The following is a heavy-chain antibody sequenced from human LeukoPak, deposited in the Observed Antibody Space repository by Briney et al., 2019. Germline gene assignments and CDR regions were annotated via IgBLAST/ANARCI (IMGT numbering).Heavy chain of an antibody. V-gene: IGHV3-53*01. CDR1: GFTVSSNY. D-gene: IGHD3-10*01. Sequence: GGSLRLSCAASGFTVSSNYMSWVRQAPGKGLEWVSVIYSGGSTYYAGSVKGRFTISRDNSKNTLYLQMNSLRAEDTAVYYCASSYYYGSGSSNFDYWGQGTLVTVSS. CDR2: IYSGGST. CDR3: ASSYYYGSGSSNFDY. J-gene: IGHJ4*02.